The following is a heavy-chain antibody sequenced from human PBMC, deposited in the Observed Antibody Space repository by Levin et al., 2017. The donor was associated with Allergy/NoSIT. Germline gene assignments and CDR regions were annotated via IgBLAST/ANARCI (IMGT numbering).Heavy chain of an antibody. Sequence: QPSETLSLTCAASGFTFSSYGMHWVRQAPGKGLEWVAVIWDDGYKKYYADSVKGRFTISRDNSKNTLYLQMNSLRAEDTAVYYCARVLRFYYYYYMDVWGKGTTVTVSS. D-gene: IGHD5-12*01. J-gene: IGHJ6*03. CDR3: ARVLRFYYYYYMDV. CDR2: IWDDGYKK. V-gene: IGHV3-33*01. CDR1: GFTFSSYG.